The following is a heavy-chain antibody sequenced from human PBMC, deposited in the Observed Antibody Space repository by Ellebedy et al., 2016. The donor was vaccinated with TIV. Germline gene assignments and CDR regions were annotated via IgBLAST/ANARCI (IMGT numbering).Heavy chain of an antibody. Sequence: PGGSLRLSCVASGFIFRTFGMHWVRQAPGKGLEWVAGIWYDGSNAYHTDSVKGRFTISRDNTNNTLHLQMNILRVDDTAVYYCARAGIAASRGGDALDLWGQGTMVTVSS. CDR1: GFIFRTFG. J-gene: IGHJ3*01. CDR3: ARAGIAASRGGDALDL. D-gene: IGHD6-6*01. CDR2: IWYDGSNA. V-gene: IGHV3-33*01.